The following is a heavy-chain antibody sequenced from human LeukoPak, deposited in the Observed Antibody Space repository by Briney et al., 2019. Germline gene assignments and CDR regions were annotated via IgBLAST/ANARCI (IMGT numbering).Heavy chain of an antibody. Sequence: ASVKVSCKASGYTFTSYDINWVRQATGQGLEWMGWMNPNSGNTGYAQKFQGRVTMTRNTSISTAYMELSRLRSDDTAVYYCARGQPKYYYDSSGYYVDDYWGQGTLVTVSS. J-gene: IGHJ4*02. CDR1: GYTFTSYD. CDR3: ARGQPKYYYDSSGYYVDDY. D-gene: IGHD3-22*01. V-gene: IGHV1-8*01. CDR2: MNPNSGNT.